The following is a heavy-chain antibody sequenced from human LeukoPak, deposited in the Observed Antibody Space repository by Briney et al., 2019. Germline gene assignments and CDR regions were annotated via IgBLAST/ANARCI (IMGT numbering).Heavy chain of an antibody. CDR1: GFTFSSYA. V-gene: IGHV3-23*01. Sequence: GGSLRLSCAASGFTFSSYAMSWVRQAPGKGLEWVSAISGSGGSTYYADSVKGRFTISRDNSKNTLYLQMNSLRAEDTAVYYCARSDHPYPWYFDYWGQGTLVTVSS. CDR3: ARSDHPYPWYFDY. J-gene: IGHJ4*02. D-gene: IGHD1-14*01. CDR2: ISGSGGST.